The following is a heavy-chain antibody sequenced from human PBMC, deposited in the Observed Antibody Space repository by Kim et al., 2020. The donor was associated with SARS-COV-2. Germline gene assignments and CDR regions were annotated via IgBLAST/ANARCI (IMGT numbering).Heavy chain of an antibody. V-gene: IGHV1-69*13. D-gene: IGHD3-3*01. CDR3: ARLPYDFWSGYYSTLNFGGSPISYYYYGMDV. CDR2: IIPIFGTA. J-gene: IGHJ6*02. CDR1: GGTFSSYA. Sequence: SVKVSCKASGGTFSSYAISWVRQAPGQGLEWMGGIIPIFGTANYAQKFQGRVTITADESTSTAYMELSSLRSEDTAVYYCARLPYDFWSGYYSTLNFGGSPISYYYYGMDVWGQGTTVTVSS.